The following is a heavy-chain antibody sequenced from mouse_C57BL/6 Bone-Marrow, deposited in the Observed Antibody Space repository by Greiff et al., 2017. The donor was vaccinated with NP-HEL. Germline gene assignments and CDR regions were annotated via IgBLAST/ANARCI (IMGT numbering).Heavy chain of an antibody. CDR2: IYPGSGST. D-gene: IGHD1-1*01. V-gene: IGHV1-55*01. J-gene: IGHJ2*01. Sequence: VQLQQSGAELVKPGASVKMSCKASGYTFTSYWITWVKQRPGQGLEWIGDIYPGSGSTNYNEKFKSKATLTVDTSSSTAYMQLSSLTSEDSAVYYCARNNYGSSPDYWGQGTTLTVSS. CDR3: ARNNYGSSPDY. CDR1: GYTFTSYW.